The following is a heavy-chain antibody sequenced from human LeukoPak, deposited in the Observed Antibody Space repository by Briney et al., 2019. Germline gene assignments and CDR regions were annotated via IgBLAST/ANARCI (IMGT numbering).Heavy chain of an antibody. CDR1: GYTFTGYY. D-gene: IGHD6-13*01. J-gene: IGHJ6*03. V-gene: IGHV1-8*03. Sequence: ASVKVSCKASGYTFTGYYMHWVRQATGQGLEWMGWMNPNSGNTGYAQKFQGRVTITRNTSISTAYMELSSLRSEDTAVYYCARVSSSWSSDKLKPYYYYYYMDVWGKGTTVTVSS. CDR2: MNPNSGNT. CDR3: ARVSSSWSSDKLKPYYYYYYMDV.